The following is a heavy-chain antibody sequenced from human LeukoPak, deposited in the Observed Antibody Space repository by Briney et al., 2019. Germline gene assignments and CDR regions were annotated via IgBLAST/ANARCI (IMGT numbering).Heavy chain of an antibody. CDR1: GYTFSSYG. V-gene: IGHV1-18*01. Sequence: ASVKVSCKASGYTFSSYGISWVRQAPGQGLEWMGWISVYSGNTNYAQRLQGRVTMTTDTSTSTAYMELRSLRSDDTAVYYCARDATGVLGDYWGQGTLVPVSS. CDR2: ISVYSGNT. D-gene: IGHD3-10*02. J-gene: IGHJ4*02. CDR3: ARDATGVLGDY.